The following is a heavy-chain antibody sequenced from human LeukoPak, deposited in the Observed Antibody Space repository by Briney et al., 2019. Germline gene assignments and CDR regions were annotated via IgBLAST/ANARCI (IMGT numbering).Heavy chain of an antibody. CDR1: GFTFSTYG. Sequence: PGGSLRLSCAASGFTFSTYGLTWVRQAPGKGLAWVSLINSADNTYYADSVKGRFTISRDNSMNTLYLQMNSLSADDTAVYYCARRSASRSFFDYWGQGSLVTVSS. D-gene: IGHD3-10*01. CDR2: INSADNT. J-gene: IGHJ4*02. CDR3: ARRSASRSFFDY. V-gene: IGHV3-23*01.